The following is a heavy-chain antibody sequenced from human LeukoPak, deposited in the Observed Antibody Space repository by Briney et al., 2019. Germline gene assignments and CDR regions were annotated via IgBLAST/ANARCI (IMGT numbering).Heavy chain of an antibody. J-gene: IGHJ4*02. D-gene: IGHD2-2*01. Sequence: ASVKVSCKASGYTFTGYYMHWVRQAPGQGLEWMGWINPQSGDINYAQKFQGRVTITADESTSTAYMELSSLRSEDTAVYYCDVVVPADDYWGQGTLVTVSS. CDR3: DVVVPADDY. CDR1: GYTFTGYY. CDR2: INPQSGDI. V-gene: IGHV1-2*02.